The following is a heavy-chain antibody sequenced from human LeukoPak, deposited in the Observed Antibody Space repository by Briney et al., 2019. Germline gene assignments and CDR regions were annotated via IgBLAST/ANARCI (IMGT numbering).Heavy chain of an antibody. D-gene: IGHD2-2*01. V-gene: IGHV4-34*01. Sequence: SETLSLTCAVYGGSFSGYYWSWIRQPPGKGLEWIGEINHSGSTNYNPSLKSRVTISVDTSKNQFSLKLSSVTAADTAVYYCARLGVVVPAARIGVPRARGARDYWGQGTLVTVSS. CDR1: GGSFSGYY. J-gene: IGHJ4*02. CDR2: INHSGST. CDR3: ARLGVVVPAARIGVPRARGARDY.